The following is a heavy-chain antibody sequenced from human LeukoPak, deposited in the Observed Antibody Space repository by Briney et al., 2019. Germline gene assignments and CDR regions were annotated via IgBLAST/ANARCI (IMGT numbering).Heavy chain of an antibody. Sequence: SVKVSCKASGGTFSSYAISWVRQAPGQGLEWMGRIIPILGIANYAQKFQGRVTITADKSTSTAYMELSSPRSEDTAVYYCARDVGYSSSSSPRDYWGQGTLVTVSS. CDR2: IIPILGIA. J-gene: IGHJ4*02. CDR3: ARDVGYSSSSSPRDY. CDR1: GGTFSSYA. V-gene: IGHV1-69*04. D-gene: IGHD6-6*01.